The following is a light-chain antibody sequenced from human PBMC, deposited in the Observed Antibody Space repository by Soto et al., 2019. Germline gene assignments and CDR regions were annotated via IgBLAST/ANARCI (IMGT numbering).Light chain of an antibody. CDR1: QNINRK. CDR3: QQYYDYPPLI. J-gene: IGKJ4*01. Sequence: EIVMTQSPATLSASPGERATLSCRASQNINRKLAWYQQKPGQAPRLLISGASTRATGIPARFSGSGSGTEFTLTISSLQSEDFAVYYCQQYYDYPPLIFGGGTKVEIK. V-gene: IGKV3-15*01. CDR2: GAS.